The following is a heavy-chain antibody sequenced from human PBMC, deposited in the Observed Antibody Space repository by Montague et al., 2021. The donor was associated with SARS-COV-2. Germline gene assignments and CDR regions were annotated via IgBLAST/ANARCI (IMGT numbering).Heavy chain of an antibody. CDR3: ARAPTSFGVVINNFDY. J-gene: IGHJ4*02. D-gene: IGHD3-3*01. CDR2: IYYSGST. Sequence: SETLSLTCTVSGGSISSSSYYWGWIRQPPGKGLEWIGSIYYSGSTYYNPSLKSRVTISVDTSKNQFSLKLSSVTAADTAVYYCARAPTSFGVVINNFDYWGQGTLVTVSS. V-gene: IGHV4-39*07. CDR1: GGSISSSSYY.